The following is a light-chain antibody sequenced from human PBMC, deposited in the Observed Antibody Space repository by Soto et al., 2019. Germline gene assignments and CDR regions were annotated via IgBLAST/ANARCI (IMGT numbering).Light chain of an antibody. CDR1: QSISSY. CDR2: AAS. V-gene: IGKV1-9*01. J-gene: IGKJ4*01. CDR3: QQLHLYPLT. Sequence: DIQMTQSPSSLSASVGDRVTMTCRASQSISSYLNWYQQKPGKAPKLLIYAASTLQSGVPSRFSGRGSGTEFTLTISSLQPEDFATYYCQQLHLYPLTCGGGTKV.